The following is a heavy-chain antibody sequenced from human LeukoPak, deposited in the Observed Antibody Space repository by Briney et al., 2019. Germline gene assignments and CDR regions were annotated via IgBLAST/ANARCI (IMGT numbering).Heavy chain of an antibody. J-gene: IGHJ3*02. V-gene: IGHV3-23*01. D-gene: IGHD5/OR15-5a*01. CDR1: GFTFSTYG. CDR2: ISPSGGIT. Sequence: GGSLRLSCAASGFTFSTYGMNWVRQAPGKGLEWVSGISPSGGITYYTDSVKGRFTISRDNSKHTVSLQMNSLRGEDTAVYYCAKGKCAEKGDAFDIWGQGTMVTVSS. CDR3: AKGKCAEKGDAFDI.